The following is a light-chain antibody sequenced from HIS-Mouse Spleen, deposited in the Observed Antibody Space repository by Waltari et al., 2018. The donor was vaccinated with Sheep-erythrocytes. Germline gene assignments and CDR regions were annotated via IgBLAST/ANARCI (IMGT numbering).Light chain of an antibody. V-gene: IGKV4-1*01. Sequence: DIVMTQSPDSLAVSLGERATINCTSSQSVLSSSNNKNYLAWYQQKPGQPPKLLIYWASTRESGVPDRFSGSGSGTDFTLTISSLQAEDVAVYYCQQYYSTLTFGGGTKVEIK. CDR2: WAS. J-gene: IGKJ4*01. CDR3: QQYYSTLT. CDR1: QSVLSSSNNKNY.